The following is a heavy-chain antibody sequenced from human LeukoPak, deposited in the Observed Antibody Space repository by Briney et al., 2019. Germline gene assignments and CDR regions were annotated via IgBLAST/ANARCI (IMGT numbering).Heavy chain of an antibody. CDR3: ARELSERTLHRSSWYGTLGSDY. CDR2: ISYSGTT. J-gene: IGHJ4*02. V-gene: IGHV4-39*07. Sequence: SETLSLTCRVSGASISSNSYYWGWIRQPPGNGLEWIGSISYSGTTYYNPSLKSRVTISVDTSKNQFSLKLTSVTAADTAIYYCARELSERTLHRSSWYGTLGSDYWGQGTLVTVSS. D-gene: IGHD6-13*01. CDR1: GASISSNSYY.